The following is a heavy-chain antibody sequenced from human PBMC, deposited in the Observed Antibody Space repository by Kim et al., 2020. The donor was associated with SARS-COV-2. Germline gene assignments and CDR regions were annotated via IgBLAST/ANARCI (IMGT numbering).Heavy chain of an antibody. Sequence: YAAPVKGRFTISRDDSTNTLLLQMNSLKTEDTAVYYCTTGCSSTSCYGGYWGQGTLVTVSS. V-gene: IGHV3-15*01. J-gene: IGHJ4*02. CDR3: TTGCSSTSCYGGY. D-gene: IGHD2-2*01.